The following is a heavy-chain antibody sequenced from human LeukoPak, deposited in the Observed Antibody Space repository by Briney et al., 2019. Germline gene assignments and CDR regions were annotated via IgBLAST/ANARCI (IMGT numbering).Heavy chain of an antibody. CDR1: GYTFTSYG. V-gene: IGHV1-18*01. CDR3: ARARKGYDFWSGYRVDDAFDI. CDR2: ISAYNGNT. D-gene: IGHD3-3*01. Sequence: ASVKVSCKASGYTFTSYGISWVRQAPGQGLEWMGWISAYNGNTNYAQKLQGRVTMTTDTSTSTAYMELRSLRSDDTAVYYCARARKGYDFWSGYRVDDAFDIWGQGTMVTVSS. J-gene: IGHJ3*02.